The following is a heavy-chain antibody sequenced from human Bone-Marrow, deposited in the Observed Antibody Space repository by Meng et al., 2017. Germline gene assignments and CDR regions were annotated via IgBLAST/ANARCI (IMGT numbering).Heavy chain of an antibody. J-gene: IGHJ4*02. Sequence: QVHVVESGGGVVQLGRALSLSCAASGFTFRSYGMHWVRQAPGKGLEWVAVIWYDGSNKYYADSVKGRFTISRDNSKNTLYLQMNSLRAEDTAVYYCARDLGQQWLILDYWGQGTLVTVSS. CDR1: GFTFRSYG. D-gene: IGHD6-19*01. CDR3: ARDLGQQWLILDY. CDR2: IWYDGSNK. V-gene: IGHV3-33*01.